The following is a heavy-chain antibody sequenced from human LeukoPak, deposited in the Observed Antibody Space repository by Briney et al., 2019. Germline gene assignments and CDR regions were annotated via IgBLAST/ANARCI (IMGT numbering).Heavy chain of an antibody. J-gene: IGHJ4*02. CDR3: ARGEEHGSGTVHFDY. Sequence: SETLSLTCAVSGASISSSHWWSWVHQPPRKGLEWIGEIYHGGSTNCNPSLKGRVTMSVDRSNNQFSLRLTSVTAADTAVYYCARGEEHGSGTVHFDYWGQGTLVTVSS. V-gene: IGHV4-4*02. CDR1: GASISSSHW. D-gene: IGHD3-10*01. CDR2: IYHGGST.